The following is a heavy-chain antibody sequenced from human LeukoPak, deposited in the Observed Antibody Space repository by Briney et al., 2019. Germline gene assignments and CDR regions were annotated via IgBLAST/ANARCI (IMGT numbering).Heavy chain of an antibody. CDR2: INPNSGGT. D-gene: IGHD6-13*01. CDR3: ASVIAASGTRNWYFDL. J-gene: IGHJ2*01. CDR1: GYTFNTYG. Sequence: ASVKVSCKASGYTFNTYGISWVRQAPGQGLEWMGWINPNSGGTNYAQKFQGRVTMTRDTSISTAYMELSRLRSDDTAVYFCASVIAASGTRNWYFDLWGRGTLVTVSS. V-gene: IGHV1-2*02.